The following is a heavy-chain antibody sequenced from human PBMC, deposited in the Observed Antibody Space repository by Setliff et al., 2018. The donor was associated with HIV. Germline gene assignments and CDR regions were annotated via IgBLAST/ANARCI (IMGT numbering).Heavy chain of an antibody. Sequence: PSETLSLTCTVSGGSISSSSYYWGWIRQPPGKGLEWIGTMYYSGRTFYNPSLKSRVTTSLDTSKKHFSLNLKSVTAADTAVYYCALTGHRLLRGYMDVWGKGTTVTVSS. CDR1: GGSISSSSYY. CDR3: ALTGHRLLRGYMDV. V-gene: IGHV4-39*07. J-gene: IGHJ6*03. D-gene: IGHD2-15*01. CDR2: MYYSGRT.